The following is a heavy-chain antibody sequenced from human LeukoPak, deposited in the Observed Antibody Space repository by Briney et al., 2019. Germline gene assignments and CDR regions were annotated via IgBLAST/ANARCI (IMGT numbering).Heavy chain of an antibody. V-gene: IGHV3-33*01. D-gene: IGHD7-27*01. CDR1: GFTFSSYG. CDR3: ARDKSLGARQLDY. J-gene: IGHJ4*02. CDR2: IWYDGSNK. Sequence: PGRSLRLSCAASGFTFSSYGMHWVRQAPGKGLEWVAVIWYDGSNKYYADSAKGRFTISRDNSKNTLSLQMNSLRAEDTAVYYCARDKSLGARQLDYWGQGTLVTVSS.